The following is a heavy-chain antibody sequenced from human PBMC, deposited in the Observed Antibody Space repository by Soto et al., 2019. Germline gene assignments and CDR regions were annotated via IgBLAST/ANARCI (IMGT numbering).Heavy chain of an antibody. D-gene: IGHD2-2*01. CDR2: IYWNDDK. CDR1: GFSLTTNGVG. J-gene: IGHJ5*02. Sequence: SGPTLVNPTQTLTLTCTFSGFSLTTNGVGVGWIRQPPGKALEWLALIYWNDDKRYSPSLQSRLTITKDTSKNQVVLTMTNMDPVDTATYYCVRRLYCTTTRCSNWFDPWGQGTLVTVSP. CDR3: VRRLYCTTTRCSNWFDP. V-gene: IGHV2-5*01.